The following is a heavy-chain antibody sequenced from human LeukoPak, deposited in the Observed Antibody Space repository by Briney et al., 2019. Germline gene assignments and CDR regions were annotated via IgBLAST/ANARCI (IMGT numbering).Heavy chain of an antibody. CDR2: FYPGDSDT. J-gene: IGHJ4*02. CDR3: TRWVYYYDTSGSRGEY. V-gene: IGHV5-51*01. CDR1: GYSFTNYW. Sequence: GESLKISSKASGYSFTNYWIGGVRQMLGKGLEWRGIFYPGDSDTRYSPSFQGQVTISADKSIRTAYMQWSSRKASDTAMYYCTRWVYYYDTSGSRGEYWGQGTLVTVSS. D-gene: IGHD3-22*01.